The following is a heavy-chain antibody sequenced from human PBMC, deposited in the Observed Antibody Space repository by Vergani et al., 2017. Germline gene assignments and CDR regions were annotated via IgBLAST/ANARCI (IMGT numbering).Heavy chain of an antibody. Sequence: QVQLVESGGGVVQPGGSLRLSCIASGFTFRMYGMHWVRQAPGKGLEWVAFIRYDGTKRFYGDSVKGRFTISIDNSQTTVFLQMNSLRADDSAVYYCTKARQSDSANFHDSWGQGALVTVAS. CDR2: IRYDGTKR. CDR3: TKARQSDSANFHDS. D-gene: IGHD2/OR15-2a*01. V-gene: IGHV3-30*02. J-gene: IGHJ1*01. CDR1: GFTFRMYG.